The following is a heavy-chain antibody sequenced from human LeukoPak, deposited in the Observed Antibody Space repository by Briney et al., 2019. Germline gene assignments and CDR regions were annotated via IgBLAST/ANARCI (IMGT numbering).Heavy chain of an antibody. D-gene: IGHD3-10*01. CDR2: ISAYNGNT. V-gene: IGHV1-18*01. Sequence: ASVKVSCKASGYTFTSYGISWVRQAPGQGLEWMGWISAYNGNTNYAQKLQGRVTMTRNTSITTAYMELTSLRPEDTAVYYCARAWLGSVSYSAHWGQGTLVTVSS. J-gene: IGHJ4*02. CDR3: ARAWLGSVSYSAH. CDR1: GYTFTSYG.